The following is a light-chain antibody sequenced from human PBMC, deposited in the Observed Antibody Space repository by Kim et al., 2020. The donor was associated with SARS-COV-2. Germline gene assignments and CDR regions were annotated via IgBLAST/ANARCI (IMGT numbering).Light chain of an antibody. Sequence: QSVLTQPPSASGTPGQRVTITCSGRSSNIGSNTVNWYQQLPGTAPKLLIYSNNQRPSGVPDRFSGSKSGPSASLAISGLQSEDEADYYCAAWDDSLNGWVFGGGTQLTVL. V-gene: IGLV1-44*01. CDR3: AAWDDSLNGWV. J-gene: IGLJ3*02. CDR1: SSNIGSNT. CDR2: SNN.